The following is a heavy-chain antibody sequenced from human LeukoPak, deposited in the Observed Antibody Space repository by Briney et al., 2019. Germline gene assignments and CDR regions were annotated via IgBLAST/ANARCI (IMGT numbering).Heavy chain of an antibody. CDR2: MNPNSGNT. V-gene: IGHV1-8*01. CDR1: GYTFTSYD. D-gene: IGHD6-6*01. Sequence: ASVKVSCKDSGYTFTSYDINWVRQATGQGLEWMGWMNPNSGNTGYAQKFQGRVTMTRNTSISTAYMELSSLRSEDTAVYYCARVEYSSSSGYYYYYMDVWGKGTTVTVSS. CDR3: ARVEYSSSSGYYYYYMDV. J-gene: IGHJ6*03.